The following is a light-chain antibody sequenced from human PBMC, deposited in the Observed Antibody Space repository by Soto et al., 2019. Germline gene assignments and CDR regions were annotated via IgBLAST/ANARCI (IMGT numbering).Light chain of an antibody. CDR1: QSLSSS. CDR3: QQRSNWLT. Sequence: EVALTHSPATLSLSPGDSATLSCRASQSLSSSLAWYQQKPGQPPRLLIYDASNRATGIPARFSGSGSGTDFTLTISSLEPEDFAIYYCQQRSNWLTFGGGTK. J-gene: IGKJ4*01. CDR2: DAS. V-gene: IGKV3-11*01.